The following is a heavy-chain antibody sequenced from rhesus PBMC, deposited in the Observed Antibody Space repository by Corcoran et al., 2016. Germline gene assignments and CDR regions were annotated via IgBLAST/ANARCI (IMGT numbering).Heavy chain of an antibody. CDR3: ASTIWTQRRFDV. V-gene: IGHV4-65*02. Sequence: QVQLQESGPGLVKPSETLSLTCAVSGGSISSSNWWRWIRQPPGKGLEWIGYISGSRGSTYYNPSLRIRVTISKDSSKNQFSLKLNSVTAADTAVYYWASTIWTQRRFDVWGPGVLVTVSS. D-gene: IGHD3-3*01. CDR2: ISGSRGST. J-gene: IGHJ5-1*01. CDR1: GGSISSSNW.